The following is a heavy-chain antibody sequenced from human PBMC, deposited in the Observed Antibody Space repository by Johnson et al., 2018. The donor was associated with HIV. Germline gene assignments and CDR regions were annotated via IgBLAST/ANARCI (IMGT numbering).Heavy chain of an antibody. V-gene: IGHV3-13*01. CDR3: AREGTYYYDNSGYNDAFDV. CDR2: IGTAGDT. D-gene: IGHD3-22*01. J-gene: IGHJ3*01. Sequence: VQLVESGGGLVQPGRSLRLSCAASGFTFDDYAMHWVRQAPGKGLEWVSGIGTAGDTYYPGSVKGRFTISRENAKNTLYLQMNSLRAEDTAVYYCAREGTYYYDNSGYNDAFDVWGQGTMVTVSS. CDR1: GFTFDDYA.